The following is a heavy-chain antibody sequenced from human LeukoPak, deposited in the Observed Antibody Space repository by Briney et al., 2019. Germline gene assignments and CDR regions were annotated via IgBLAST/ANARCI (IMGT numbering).Heavy chain of an antibody. Sequence: GASVKVSCKASGGTFSSYAISWVRQAPGQWLEWMGGIIPIFGTANYAQKFQGRVTITTDESTSTAYMELSSLRSEDTAVYYCARPRHGSAVASMDYFDYWGQGTLVTVSS. D-gene: IGHD6-19*01. CDR2: IIPIFGTA. CDR1: GGTFSSYA. V-gene: IGHV1-69*05. CDR3: ARPRHGSAVASMDYFDY. J-gene: IGHJ4*02.